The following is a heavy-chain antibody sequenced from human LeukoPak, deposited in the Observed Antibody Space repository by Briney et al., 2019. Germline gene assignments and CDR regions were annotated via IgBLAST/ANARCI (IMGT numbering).Heavy chain of an antibody. D-gene: IGHD5-18*01. V-gene: IGHV4-38-2*02. Sequence: GSLRLSCTASGFTFGDYDLSWIRQPPGKGLEWIGSIYHSGTTYSGSTYYNPSLKSRVTISLDTSKNQFSLRVGSMTAADTAVYYCARAGGYGLIDYWGQGTMVTVSS. CDR2: IYHSGTTYSGST. CDR3: ARAGGYGLIDY. J-gene: IGHJ4*02. CDR1: GFTFGDYD.